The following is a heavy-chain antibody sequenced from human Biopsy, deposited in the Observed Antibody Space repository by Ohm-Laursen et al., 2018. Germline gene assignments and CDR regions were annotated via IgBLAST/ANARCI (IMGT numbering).Heavy chain of an antibody. CDR2: INAYNGDT. Sequence: GSSVKVSCKTSGYTFTNFGFSWVRQAPGQGLEWMGWINAYNGDTDYAQKLQGRVSITTDTSTTTTYMELRSLRSDDTAVYYCARDLTRQPRRGAFDIWGQGTLVTVSS. CDR3: ARDLTRQPRRGAFDI. J-gene: IGHJ3*02. V-gene: IGHV1-18*01. CDR1: GYTFTNFG. D-gene: IGHD1-14*01.